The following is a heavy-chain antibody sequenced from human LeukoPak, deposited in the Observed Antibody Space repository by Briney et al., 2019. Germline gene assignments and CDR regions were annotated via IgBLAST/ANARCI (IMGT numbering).Heavy chain of an antibody. CDR3: ARATAIYDFWSGYYRVGWFDP. V-gene: IGHV4-39*07. J-gene: IGHJ5*02. CDR1: GGSISSSSYY. D-gene: IGHD3-3*01. CDR2: IYYSGST. Sequence: SETLSLACTVSGGSISSSSYYWGWIRQPPGKGLEWIGSIYYSGSTYYNPSLKSRVTISVDTSKNHFSLKLSSVTAADTAVYYCARATAIYDFWSGYYRVGWFDPWGQGTLVTVSS.